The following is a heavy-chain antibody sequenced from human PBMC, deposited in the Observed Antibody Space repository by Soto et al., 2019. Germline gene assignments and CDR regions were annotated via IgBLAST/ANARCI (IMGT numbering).Heavy chain of an antibody. Sequence: QVQLVVSGGGVVQPGRSLRLSCAASGFTFSRYAMHWVRQAPGKGLVWVAVISYDGSNKYYADSVKGRFTISRDNSKNKLYLQMNSLRAEDTAVYYCARGRTPYSRGGGMDVWGQGTTVTVSS. CDR1: GFTFSRYA. J-gene: IGHJ6*02. D-gene: IGHD6-25*01. CDR3: ARGRTPYSRGGGMDV. CDR2: ISYDGSNK. V-gene: IGHV3-30-3*01.